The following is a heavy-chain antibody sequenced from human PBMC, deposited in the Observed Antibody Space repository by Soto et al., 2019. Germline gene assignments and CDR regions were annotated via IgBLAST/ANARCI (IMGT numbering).Heavy chain of an antibody. CDR1: GFTFSSYA. Sequence: QVQLVESGGGVVQPGRSLRLSCAASGFTFSSYAMHWVRQAPGKGLEWVAVISYDGSNKYYADSVKGRFTISRDNSKNTLYLQMNSLRAEDTAVYYCARDGDSGSYYADYWGQGTLVTVSS. J-gene: IGHJ4*02. V-gene: IGHV3-30-3*01. CDR3: ARDGDSGSYYADY. D-gene: IGHD1-26*01. CDR2: ISYDGSNK.